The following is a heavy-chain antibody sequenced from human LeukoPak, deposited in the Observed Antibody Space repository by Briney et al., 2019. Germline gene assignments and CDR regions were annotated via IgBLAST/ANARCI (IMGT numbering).Heavy chain of an antibody. J-gene: IGHJ4*02. CDR1: GYTFTGYY. D-gene: IGHD2-15*01. V-gene: IGHV1-2*02. CDR2: INPNSGGT. CDR3: ARDNCSGGSCYGYFDY. Sequence: ASVKVSCKASGYTFTGYYMHWVRQAPGQGLEWMGWINPNSGGTNHAQKFQGRVTMTRDTSISIAYMELSRLRSDDTAVYYCARDNCSGGSCYGYFDYWGQGTLVTVSS.